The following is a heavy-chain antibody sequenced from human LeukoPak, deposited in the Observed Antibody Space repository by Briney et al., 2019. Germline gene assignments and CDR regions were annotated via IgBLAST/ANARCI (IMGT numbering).Heavy chain of an antibody. J-gene: IGHJ4*02. CDR3: TRDDCSSTSCYAMTYLGLGFSY. Sequence: ASVKVSCKASGYTFTSYYMHWVRQAPGQGLEWMGIINPSGGSTSYAQKFQGRVTMTRDTSTSTVYMELSSLRSEDTAVYYCTRDDCSSTSCYAMTYLGLGFSYWGQGTLVTVSS. D-gene: IGHD2-2*01. CDR1: GYTFTSYY. V-gene: IGHV1-46*01. CDR2: INPSGGST.